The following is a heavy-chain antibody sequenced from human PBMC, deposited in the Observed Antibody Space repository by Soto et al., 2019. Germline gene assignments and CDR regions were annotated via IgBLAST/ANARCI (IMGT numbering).Heavy chain of an antibody. J-gene: IGHJ4*02. CDR1: GDSVSSYSAA. V-gene: IGHV6-1*01. D-gene: IGHD3-16*01. CDR2: TFYRSKWSY. CDR3: ARTLALSPFYDY. Sequence: QTLSLTCAISGDSVSSYSAAWNWIRQSPSRGLEWLGRTFYRSKWSYEYAASVKSRITIHPDTSKNQFSLQLNSVTPEDTAVYYCARTLALSPFYDYWGQGTLVTVSS.